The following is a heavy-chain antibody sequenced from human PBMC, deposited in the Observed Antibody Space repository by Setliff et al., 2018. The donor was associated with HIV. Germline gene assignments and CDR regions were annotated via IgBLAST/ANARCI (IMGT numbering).Heavy chain of an antibody. CDR1: GFNISRYS. D-gene: IGHD3-9*01. CDR2: IRSKVYGGTT. J-gene: IGHJ4*02. V-gene: IGHV3-49*04. Sequence: GGSLRLSCAGSGFNISRYSMTWVRQAPGKGLEWVGSIRSKVYGGTTEYAASVKGRFTISRDDSKSVAYLQVNSLRTDDTAVYYCTRDFMTGSAYWGQGTLVTVSS. CDR3: TRDFMTGSAY.